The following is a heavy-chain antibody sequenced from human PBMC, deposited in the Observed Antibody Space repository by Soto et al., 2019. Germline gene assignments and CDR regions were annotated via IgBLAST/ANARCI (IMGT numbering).Heavy chain of an antibody. D-gene: IGHD3-22*01. CDR1: GFSLSTSGVG. CDR2: IYWDDDK. Sequence: QITLKESGPPLVKPTQTLTLTCTFSGFSLSTSGVGVGWIRQPPEKALEWLALIYWDDDKRYSPSLKSRLTITKDTSKKQVVLTMTIMDPVDTATYYCVHMYYYDSSGYYVFDYWGQGTLVTVSS. V-gene: IGHV2-5*02. CDR3: VHMYYYDSSGYYVFDY. J-gene: IGHJ4*02.